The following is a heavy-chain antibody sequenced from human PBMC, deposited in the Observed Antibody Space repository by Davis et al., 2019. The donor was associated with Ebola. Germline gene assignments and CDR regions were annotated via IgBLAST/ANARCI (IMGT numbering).Heavy chain of an antibody. CDR2: IYWDNDK. J-gene: IGHJ4*01. CDR3: AHRRSGYNWNHGDFDY. D-gene: IGHD1-1*01. CDR1: GFSLSTSGVG. V-gene: IGHV2-5*02. Sequence: SGPTLVQPTQPLTLTCTFSGFSLSTSGVGVGWIRQPPGQALEWLALIYWDNDKRYSPSLRSRLTITKDASNTQVVLVMTNVESVDTATYYCAHRRSGYNWNHGDFDYWGHGTLVTVSS.